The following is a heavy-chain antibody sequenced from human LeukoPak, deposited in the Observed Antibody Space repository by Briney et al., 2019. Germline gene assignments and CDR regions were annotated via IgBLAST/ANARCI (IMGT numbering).Heavy chain of an antibody. CDR3: ARDAQYYDFWSGPQPPYNWFDP. CDR2: ISAYNGNT. CDR1: GYTFTSYG. D-gene: IGHD3-3*01. J-gene: IGHJ5*02. Sequence: GASVKVSCKASGYTFTSYGISWVRQAPGQGLEWMGWISAYNGNTNCAQKFQGRVTMTRDTSISTAYMELSRLRSDDTAVYYCARDAQYYDFWSGPQPPYNWFDPWGQGTLVTVSS. V-gene: IGHV1-18*01.